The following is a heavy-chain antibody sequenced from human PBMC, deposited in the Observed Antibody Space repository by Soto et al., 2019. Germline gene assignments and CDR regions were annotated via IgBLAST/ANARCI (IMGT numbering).Heavy chain of an antibody. V-gene: IGHV3-53*01. J-gene: IGHJ4*02. CDR1: GFSVSRYD. CDR2: IQTGGAT. Sequence: QLVESGGGLFQAGGSTRLSCLVSGFSVSRYDMAWVRQAPGKGLEWASIIQTGGATYYTDSAQGRFTISRDNSKNTIYLQMSSLRVEDTAVYSCVRVLYDSGVVDFWGQGSPITVS. CDR3: VRVLYDSGVVDF. D-gene: IGHD5-12*01.